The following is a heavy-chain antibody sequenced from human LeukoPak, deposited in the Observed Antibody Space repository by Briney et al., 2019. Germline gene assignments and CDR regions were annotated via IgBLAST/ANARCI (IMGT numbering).Heavy chain of an antibody. CDR2: IWYDGSNK. Sequence: GGSLRLSCAASGFTFSSYGMHWVRQAPGKGLEWVTVIWYDGSNKYYADSVKGRFTISRDNSKNTLYLQMNSMRAEDTAVYYCAKDPSGRWSGSYVDYWGQGTLVTVSS. J-gene: IGHJ4*02. D-gene: IGHD1-26*01. V-gene: IGHV3-33*06. CDR1: GFTFSSYG. CDR3: AKDPSGRWSGSYVDY.